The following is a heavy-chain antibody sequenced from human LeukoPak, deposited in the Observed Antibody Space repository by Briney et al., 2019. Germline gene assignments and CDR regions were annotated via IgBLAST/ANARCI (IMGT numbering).Heavy chain of an antibody. CDR1: GYTFTGYY. D-gene: IGHD3-10*01. J-gene: IGHJ4*02. CDR3: ARGLRYGSGSPIDY. Sequence: ASVKVSCKASGYTFTGYYMHWVRQAPGQGLEWMGWISAYNGNTNYAQKLQGRVTMTTDTSTSTAYMELRSLRSDDTAVYYCARGLRYGSGSPIDYWGQGTLVTVSS. V-gene: IGHV1-18*04. CDR2: ISAYNGNT.